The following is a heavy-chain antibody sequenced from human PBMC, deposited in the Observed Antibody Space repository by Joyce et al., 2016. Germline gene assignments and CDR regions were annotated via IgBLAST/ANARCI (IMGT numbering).Heavy chain of an antibody. V-gene: IGHV3-7*04. CDR3: ARDPSKQFGLDH. D-gene: IGHD3/OR15-3a*01. CDR2: INQDGREE. J-gene: IGHJ4*02. CDR1: GFTFRNYW. Sequence: EVQLVDSGGDLVQPGGSLRLSCAASGFTFRNYWMSWVRQAPGKGLEWVGNINQDGREEYYVDSVKGRFTISRDNAKNSVYLQLNNLRVEDTAVYYCARDPSKQFGLDHWGQGTLVTVSS.